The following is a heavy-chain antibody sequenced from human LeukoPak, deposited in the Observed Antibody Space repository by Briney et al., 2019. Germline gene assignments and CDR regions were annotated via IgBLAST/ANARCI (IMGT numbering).Heavy chain of an antibody. CDR1: GYTFTSYY. CDR3: ARDWVTMVRGVLRPGGYYYGMDV. Sequence: ASVKVSCKASGYTFTSYYMHWVRQAPGQGLEWMGIINPSGGSTSYAQKFLGRVTMTRDTSTSTVYMELSSLRSEDTAVYYCARDWVTMVRGVLRPGGYYYGMDVWGQGTTVTVSS. V-gene: IGHV1-46*01. D-gene: IGHD3-10*01. CDR2: INPSGGST. J-gene: IGHJ6*02.